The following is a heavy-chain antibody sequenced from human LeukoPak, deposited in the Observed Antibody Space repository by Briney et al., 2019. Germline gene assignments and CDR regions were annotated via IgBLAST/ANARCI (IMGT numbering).Heavy chain of an antibody. Sequence: VASVKVSCTASGYTFTGYYMHWVRQAPGQGLEWMGWINPNSGGTNYAQKFQGRVTMTRDTSISTAYMELSRLRSDDTAVYYCAGSSGWYGNWLDPWGQGTLVTVSS. V-gene: IGHV1-2*02. CDR2: INPNSGGT. CDR1: GYTFTGYY. CDR3: AGSSGWYGNWLDP. D-gene: IGHD6-19*01. J-gene: IGHJ5*02.